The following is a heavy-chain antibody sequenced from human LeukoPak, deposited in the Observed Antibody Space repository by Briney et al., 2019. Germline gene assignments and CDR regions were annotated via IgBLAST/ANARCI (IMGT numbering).Heavy chain of an antibody. V-gene: IGHV3-23*01. J-gene: IGHJ4*02. CDR2: ISGSGGRI. D-gene: IGHD4-17*01. Sequence: GGSLRLSCAASGFTFNNYAMTWVRQAPGKGLEWVSGISGSGGRIYYADSVKGRFTISRDNSKNTQYLQMNSLRVEDTAIYYCAKQTTVTSPLDYWGQGTLVTVSS. CDR1: GFTFNNYA. CDR3: AKQTTVTSPLDY.